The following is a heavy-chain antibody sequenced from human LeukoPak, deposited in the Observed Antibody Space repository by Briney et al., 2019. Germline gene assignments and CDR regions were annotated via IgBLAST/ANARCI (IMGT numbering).Heavy chain of an antibody. V-gene: IGHV4-39*02. CDR3: VRDSYGGNRDFDS. CDR2: IYRSGST. J-gene: IGHJ4*02. D-gene: IGHD4-23*01. CDR1: GDSISSSPYY. Sequence: SETLSLTCTVSGDSISSSPYYWGWIPQPQGKGLEGIGSIYRSGSTYYNPSLKSRVSTSVDTSKNQFSLKLRSVTAADTAVYYCVRDSYGGNRDFDSWGQGTLVTASS.